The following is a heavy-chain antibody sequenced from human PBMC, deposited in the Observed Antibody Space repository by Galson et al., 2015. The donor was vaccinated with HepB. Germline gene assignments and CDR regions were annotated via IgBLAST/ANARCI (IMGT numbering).Heavy chain of an antibody. CDR2: IRYDGSNK. Sequence: SLRLSCAASGFTFSSYGMHWVRQAPGKGLEWVAFIRYDGSNKYYADSVKGRFTISRDNSNITLYLQMNSLRAEDTAVYYCARFRWDGGYWGQGTLVTVSS. J-gene: IGHJ4*02. CDR1: GFTFSSYG. D-gene: IGHD1-26*01. V-gene: IGHV3-30*02. CDR3: ARFRWDGGY.